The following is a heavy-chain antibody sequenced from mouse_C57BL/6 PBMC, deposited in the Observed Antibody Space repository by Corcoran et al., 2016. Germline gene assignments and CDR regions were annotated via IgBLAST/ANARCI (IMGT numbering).Heavy chain of an antibody. CDR3: ARRTTVVAPYYAMDY. J-gene: IGHJ4*01. Sequence: QVQLQQSGPELVKPGASVKISCKASGYTFTDYYINWVKQRPGQGLEWIGWIFPGSGSTYYNEKFKGKATLTVDKSSSTAYMLLSSLTSEDSAVYFGARRTTVVAPYYAMDYWGQGTSVTVSS. CDR2: IFPGSGST. D-gene: IGHD1-1*01. V-gene: IGHV1-75*01. CDR1: GYTFTDYY.